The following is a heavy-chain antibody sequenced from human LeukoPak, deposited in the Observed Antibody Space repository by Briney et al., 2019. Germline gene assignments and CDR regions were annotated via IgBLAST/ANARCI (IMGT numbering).Heavy chain of an antibody. CDR2: LSGIGGST. D-gene: IGHD3-10*01. V-gene: IGHV3-23*01. Sequence: PGGSLRLSCAASGFTFSIYAMSWVRQAPGKGLEWVSALSGIGGSTYYADSVKGRFTISRDNSKNTLYLQMNSLRAEDTAVYYCAKEFGYGSGSYYNVLNWFDPRGQGTLVTVSS. CDR3: AKEFGYGSGSYYNVLNWFDP. J-gene: IGHJ5*02. CDR1: GFTFSIYA.